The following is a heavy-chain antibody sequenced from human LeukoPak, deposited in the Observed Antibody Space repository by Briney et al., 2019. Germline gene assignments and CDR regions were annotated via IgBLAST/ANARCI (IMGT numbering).Heavy chain of an antibody. CDR2: IIPIFGTA. D-gene: IGHD3-22*01. J-gene: IGHJ4*02. V-gene: IGHV1-69*05. CDR3: ARGPYYYDSSGYYYHRFDY. CDR1: GGTFSSYA. Sequence: SEKVSCKASGGTFSSYAISWVRQAPGQGLEWMGGIIPIFGTANYAQKLQGRVTMTTDTSTSTAYMELRSLRSDDTAVYYCARGPYYYDSSGYYYHRFDYWGQGTLVTVSS.